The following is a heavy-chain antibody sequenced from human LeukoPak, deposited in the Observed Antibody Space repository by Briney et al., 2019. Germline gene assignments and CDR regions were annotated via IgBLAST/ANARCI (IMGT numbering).Heavy chain of an antibody. D-gene: IGHD5/OR15-5a*01. CDR3: ARDLYSVYVSGMDV. CDR1: GSSISTGYY. V-gene: IGHV4-38-2*02. J-gene: IGHJ6*04. CDR2: IYHGGST. Sequence: SETLSLTCAVSGSSISTGYYWGWIRQPPGKGLEWIASIYHGGSTYYNPSLKSRVTISVDTSKNQFSLSLSSATAADTALYYCARDLYSVYVSGMDVWGKGTTVTVSS.